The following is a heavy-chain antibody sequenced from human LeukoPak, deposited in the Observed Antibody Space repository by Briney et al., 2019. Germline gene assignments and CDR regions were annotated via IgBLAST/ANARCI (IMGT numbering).Heavy chain of an antibody. V-gene: IGHV5-51*01. Sequence: GESLKISCKGSGYSFTSYWIGWVRQMPGKGLEWMGIIYPGDSDTRYSPSFQGQVTISADKSISTAYLQWSSLKASDTAMYYCARQGAAGSGSSATNWFDPWGQGTLVTVSS. D-gene: IGHD3-10*01. CDR1: GYSFTSYW. J-gene: IGHJ5*02. CDR2: IYPGDSDT. CDR3: ARQGAAGSGSSATNWFDP.